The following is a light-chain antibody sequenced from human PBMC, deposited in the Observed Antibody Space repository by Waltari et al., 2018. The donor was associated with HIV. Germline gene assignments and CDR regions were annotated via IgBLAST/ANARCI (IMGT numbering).Light chain of an antibody. J-gene: IGLJ2*01. CDR2: DNP. V-gene: IGLV1-40*01. CDR3: QSYDSSLSGFVV. CDR1: RSNIGAGYD. Sequence: QSVLTQPPSVSGAPGQTVTISCTGSRSNIGAGYDIYWYQHIPGTAPKLLIYDNPKRPSGVPERFSGSNSGTSVSLAITGLQAEDEADYYCQSYDSSLSGFVVFGGGTKLTVL.